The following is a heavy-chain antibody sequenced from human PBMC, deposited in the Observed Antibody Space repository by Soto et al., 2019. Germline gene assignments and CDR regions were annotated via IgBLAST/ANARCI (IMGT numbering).Heavy chain of an antibody. D-gene: IGHD4-17*01. J-gene: IGHJ5*02. CDR1: GYTFTSYG. V-gene: IGHV1-18*01. CDR3: GRANYGDYLDWFDP. CDR2: SSAHNGNT. Sequence: QLQLVQSGAEVKKPGASVKVSCKASGYTFTSYGISWVRQAPGQGLEWMGWSSAHNGNTNYAQKLQGRVTMTTDTSTSTAYMELRGLRSDGTAVYYCGRANYGDYLDWFDPWGQGTLVTVSS.